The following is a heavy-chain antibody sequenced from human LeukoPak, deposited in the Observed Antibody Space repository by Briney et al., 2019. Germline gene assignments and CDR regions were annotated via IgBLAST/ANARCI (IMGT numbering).Heavy chain of an antibody. CDR2: IYTSGST. CDR1: GGSISSGGYY. CDR3: ARQARLYYYYYMDV. Sequence: PSQTLSLTCTVSGGSISSGGYYWSWIRQHPGKGLEWIGYIYTSGSTNYNPSLKSRVTISVDTSKNQFSLKLSSVTAADTAVYYCARQARLYYYYYMDVWGKGTTVTVSS. J-gene: IGHJ6*03. V-gene: IGHV4-31*03.